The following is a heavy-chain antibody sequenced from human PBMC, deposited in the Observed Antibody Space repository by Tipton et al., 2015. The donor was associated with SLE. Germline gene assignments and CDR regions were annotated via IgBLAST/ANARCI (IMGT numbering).Heavy chain of an antibody. V-gene: IGHV4-30-4*01. D-gene: IGHD3-10*01. CDR2: IHYSGST. CDR3: AKGRFRGFPDAFDI. CDR1: GGSISSGDYY. J-gene: IGHJ3*02. Sequence: TLSLTCTVSGGSISSGDYYWSWIRQPPGKGLEWIGYIHYSGSTYYNPSLKSRVTISVDTSKNKFSLKLSSVTAADTAVYYCAKGRFRGFPDAFDIWGQGTMVTVSS.